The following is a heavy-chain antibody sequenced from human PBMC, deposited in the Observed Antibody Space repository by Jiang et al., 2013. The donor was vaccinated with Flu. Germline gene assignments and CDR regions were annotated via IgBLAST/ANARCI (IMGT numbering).Heavy chain of an antibody. CDR2: TYYRSKWYN. D-gene: IGHD5-12*01. Sequence: SLTCAISGDSVSSNSAAWNWIRQSPSRGLEWLGRTYYRSKWYNDYAVSVKSRITINPDTSKNQFSLQLNSVTPEDTAVYYCARAAIVATISPNYYYGMDVWGQGTTVTVSS. J-gene: IGHJ6*02. CDR3: ARAAIVATISPNYYYGMDV. CDR1: GDSVSSNSAA. V-gene: IGHV6-1*01.